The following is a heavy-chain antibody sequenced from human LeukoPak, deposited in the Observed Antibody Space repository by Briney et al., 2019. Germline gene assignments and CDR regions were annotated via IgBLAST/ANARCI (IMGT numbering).Heavy chain of an antibody. CDR2: IYSGGST. Sequence: PGGSLRLSCAASGFTVSSNYMSWVRQAPGKGLEWVSVIYSGGSTYYADSVKGRFTISRDNSKNTLHLQMNSLRAEDTAVYYCARSIGFLEWLLYRNDAFDIWGQGTMVTVSS. J-gene: IGHJ3*02. V-gene: IGHV3-53*05. CDR3: ARSIGFLEWLLYRNDAFDI. CDR1: GFTVSSNY. D-gene: IGHD3-3*01.